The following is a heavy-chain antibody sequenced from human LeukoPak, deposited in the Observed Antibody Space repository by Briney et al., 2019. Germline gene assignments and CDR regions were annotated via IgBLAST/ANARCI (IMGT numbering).Heavy chain of an antibody. J-gene: IGHJ4*02. Sequence: GGSLRLSCVGSGFTFRTYWMTWVGQAPGKGLECVSNIKPDGSEKYYVDSVKGRFTISRDNAKDSLFLQMNSLRAEDTAVYYCARGARLWGQGTLVTVSS. V-gene: IGHV3-7*01. CDR1: GFTFRTYW. CDR2: IKPDGSEK. CDR3: ARGARL.